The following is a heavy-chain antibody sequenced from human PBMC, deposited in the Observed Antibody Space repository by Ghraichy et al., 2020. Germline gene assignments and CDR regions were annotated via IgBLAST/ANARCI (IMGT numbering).Heavy chain of an antibody. CDR2: IYYSGST. J-gene: IGHJ6*02. V-gene: IGHV4-59*08. D-gene: IGHD3-3*01. Sequence: SQTLSLTCTVSGGSISSYYWSWIRQPPGKGLEWIGYIYYSGSTNYNPSLKSRVTISVDTSKNQFSLKLSSVTAADTAVYYCASTSYYDFWSGYEKNTGYGMDVWGQGTTVTVSS. CDR1: GGSISSYY. CDR3: ASTSYYDFWSGYEKNTGYGMDV.